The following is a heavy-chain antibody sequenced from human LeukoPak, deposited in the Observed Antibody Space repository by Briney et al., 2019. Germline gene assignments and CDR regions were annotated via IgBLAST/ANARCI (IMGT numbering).Heavy chain of an antibody. CDR3: ARHRSSTHLRDLRPGCYYYFDY. CDR1: GGSISSTSYY. D-gene: IGHD2-15*01. CDR2: IYYSEST. Sequence: PSETLSLTCIVSGGSISSTSYYWGWNRQPPGKGLEWIGSIYYSESTYYNPSLKSRVTISVDTSKNQFSLKLSSVTAADTAVYYCARHRSSTHLRDLRPGCYYYFDYWGQGTLVTVSS. V-gene: IGHV4-39*01. J-gene: IGHJ4*02.